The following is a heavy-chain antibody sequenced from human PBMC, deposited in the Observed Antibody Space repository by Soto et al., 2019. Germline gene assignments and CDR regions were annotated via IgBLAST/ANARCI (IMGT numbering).Heavy chain of an antibody. Sequence: GGSLRLSCAASGFTFSSYAMSWVRQAPGKGLEWVSAISGSGGSTYYADSVKGRFTISRDNSKNTLYLQMNSLRAEDTAVYYCAKEPWGSFDYSNYPDYWGQGTLVTVSS. V-gene: IGHV3-23*01. J-gene: IGHJ4*02. CDR2: ISGSGGST. CDR3: AKEPWGSFDYSNYPDY. D-gene: IGHD4-4*01. CDR1: GFTFSSYA.